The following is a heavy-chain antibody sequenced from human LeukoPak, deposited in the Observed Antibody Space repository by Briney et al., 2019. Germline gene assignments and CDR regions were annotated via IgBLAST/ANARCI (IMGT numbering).Heavy chain of an antibody. D-gene: IGHD3-10*01. V-gene: IGHV4-39*07. J-gene: IGHJ4*02. CDR3: ARPVNYYGSGTRPGFGY. Sequence: PSETLSLTCTVSGGSISSSSYYWGWIRQPPGKGLEWIGSIYHSGSTYYNPSLKSRVTISVDTSKNQFSLKLSSVTAADTAVYYCARPVNYYGSGTRPGFGYWGQGTLVTVSS. CDR1: GGSISSSSYY. CDR2: IYHSGST.